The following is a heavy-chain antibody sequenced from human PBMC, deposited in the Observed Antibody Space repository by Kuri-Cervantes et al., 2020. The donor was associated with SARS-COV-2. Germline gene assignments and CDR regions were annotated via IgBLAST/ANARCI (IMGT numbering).Heavy chain of an antibody. CDR2: ISDDGQNQ. CDR1: GFTFSTYA. V-gene: IGHV3-30*04. J-gene: IGHJ5*02. D-gene: IGHD2-21*01. Sequence: GGSLRLSCAASGFTFSTYAMHWVRQAPGKGLEWVAIISDDGQNQDFADSVKGRFTISIDNSKNTLCLNMSSLRAEDTAMYYCARDRVGVLGSWGQGTLVTVSS. CDR3: ARDRVGVLGS.